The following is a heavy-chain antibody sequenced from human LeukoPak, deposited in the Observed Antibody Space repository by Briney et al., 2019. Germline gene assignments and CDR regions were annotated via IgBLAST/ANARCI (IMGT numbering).Heavy chain of an antibody. J-gene: IGHJ4*02. CDR2: ISYDGSNK. Sequence: GGSLRLSCAASGFTFSSYAMHWVRQAPGKGLEWVAVISYDGSNKYYADSVKGRFTISRDNSKNTLYLQMNSLRAEDTAVYYCARALYVWWNYDYWGQGTLVTVSS. CDR1: GFTFSSYA. V-gene: IGHV3-30-3*01. D-gene: IGHD3-16*01. CDR3: ARALYVWWNYDY.